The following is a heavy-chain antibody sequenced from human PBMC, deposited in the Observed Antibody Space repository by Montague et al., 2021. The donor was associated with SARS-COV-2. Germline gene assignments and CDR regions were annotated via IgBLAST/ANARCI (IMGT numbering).Heavy chain of an antibody. CDR2: INHSGST. V-gene: IGHV4-34*01. J-gene: IGHJ6*03. CDR3: ARGIYTVSLNPTHYYIDV. Sequence: SETLSLTCAVYGGSFSSYYWSWIRQPPGKGLEWIGYINHSGSTNYNPSLKSRVTISVDTSKNQFSLKLSSVTAADTAVYYCARGIYTVSLNPTHYYIDVWGQGTTVTVSS. CDR1: GGSFSSYY. D-gene: IGHD4-17*01.